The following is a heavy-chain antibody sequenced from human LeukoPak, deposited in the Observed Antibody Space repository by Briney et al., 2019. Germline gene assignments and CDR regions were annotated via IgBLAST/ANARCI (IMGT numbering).Heavy chain of an antibody. V-gene: IGHV3-30*18. D-gene: IGHD4-17*01. Sequence: GGSLRLSCAASGFTFSNYGMHWVRQAPGKGLEWVALISYDGSSEYYAGSVKGRFTISRDNSKITVYLQMNSLKAEDTAVYYCAKELYNYGDYGAEGLDVGGQGTTVTVS. J-gene: IGHJ6*02. CDR3: AKELYNYGDYGAEGLDV. CDR2: ISYDGSSE. CDR1: GFTFSNYG.